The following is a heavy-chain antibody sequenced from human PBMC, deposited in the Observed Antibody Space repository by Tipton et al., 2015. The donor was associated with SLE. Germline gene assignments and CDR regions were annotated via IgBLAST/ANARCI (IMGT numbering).Heavy chain of an antibody. CDR3: ARGPPFMEWERNWFDP. Sequence: TLSLTCAVYRGSFSGYYWSWIRRPPGKGLEWIAYIYHSGITNYNPSLQSRVTISVDRSKNQFSLKLTSVTAADTAVYYCARGPPFMEWERNWFDPWGQGTQVTVSS. J-gene: IGHJ5*02. CDR2: IYHSGIT. V-gene: IGHV4-34*01. D-gene: IGHD3-3*02. CDR1: RGSFSGYY.